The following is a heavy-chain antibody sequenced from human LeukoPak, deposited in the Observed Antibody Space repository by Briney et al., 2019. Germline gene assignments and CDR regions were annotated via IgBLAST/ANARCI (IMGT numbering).Heavy chain of an antibody. Sequence: PGGSLRLSCAASGFTFSSYAMSWVPQAPGKGLEWVSAISVSGGSTYYADSVKGRFTISRDNSKNTLYLQMNSLRAEDTAVYYCAKSAGFLEDAFDIWGQGTMVTVSS. V-gene: IGHV3-23*01. CDR1: GFTFSSYA. CDR3: AKSAGFLEDAFDI. J-gene: IGHJ3*02. CDR2: ISVSGGST. D-gene: IGHD3-3*01.